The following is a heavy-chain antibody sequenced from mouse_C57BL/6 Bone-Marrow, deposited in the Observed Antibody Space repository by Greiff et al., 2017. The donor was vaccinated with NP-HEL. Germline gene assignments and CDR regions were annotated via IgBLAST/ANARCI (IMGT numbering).Heavy chain of an antibody. V-gene: IGHV10-1*01. CDR1: GFSFNTYA. CDR2: IRSKSNNSAT. J-gene: IGHJ2*01. CDR3: VRHNGNDFDY. Sequence: EVQLVESGGGLVQPKGSLKLSCAASGFSFNTYAMNWVRQAPGKGLEWVARIRSKSNNSATYYADSVKDRFTISRDDSESMLYLQMNNLKTEDTAMYYCVRHNGNDFDYWGQGTTLTVSS. D-gene: IGHD2-1*01.